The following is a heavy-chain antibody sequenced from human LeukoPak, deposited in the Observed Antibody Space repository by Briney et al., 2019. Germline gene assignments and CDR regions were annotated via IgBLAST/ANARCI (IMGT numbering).Heavy chain of an antibody. CDR3: AREGVDYYGSGSFDY. J-gene: IGHJ4*02. Sequence: QPGGSLRLSCAASGFTFSSYAMHWVRQAPGKGLEWVSYISSSGSTIYYADSVKGRFTISRDNAKNSLYLQMNSLRAEDTAVYYCAREGVDYYGSGSFDYWGQGTLVTVSS. D-gene: IGHD3-10*01. CDR2: ISSSGSTI. CDR1: GFTFSSYA. V-gene: IGHV3-48*04.